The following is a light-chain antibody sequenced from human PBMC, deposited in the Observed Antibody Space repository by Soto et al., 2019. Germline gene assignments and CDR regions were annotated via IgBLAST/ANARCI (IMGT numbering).Light chain of an antibody. CDR2: EGS. Sequence: QSALTQPASVSGSPGQSITISCTGTSSDVGGYNLVSWYQQHPGKAPKLMIYEGSKRPSGVSNRFSGSKSGNTASLTISGLQAEDEADYYCSSYGGSTTSDVVFGGGTKLTVL. CDR1: SSDVGGYNL. J-gene: IGLJ2*01. V-gene: IGLV2-23*01. CDR3: SSYGGSTTSDVV.